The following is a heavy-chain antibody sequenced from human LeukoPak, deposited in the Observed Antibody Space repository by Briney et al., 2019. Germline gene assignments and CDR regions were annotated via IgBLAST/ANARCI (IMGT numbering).Heavy chain of an antibody. CDR2: ISKDGTND. J-gene: IGHJ4*02. D-gene: IGHD1-1*01. Sequence: LSLTCTVSGGSISSHTMHWVRQAPGKGLEWVALISKDGTNDYYADSVKGRFTISRDNSKNTLYLQMNSLISEDTAVYYCARSTLGTMTRLGDYWGQGTLVTVSS. V-gene: IGHV3-30-3*01. CDR3: ARSTLGTMTRLGDY. CDR1: GGSISSHT.